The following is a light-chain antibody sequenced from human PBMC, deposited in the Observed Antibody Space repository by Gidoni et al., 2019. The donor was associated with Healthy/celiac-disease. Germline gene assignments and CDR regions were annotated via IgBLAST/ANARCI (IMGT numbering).Light chain of an antibody. CDR2: GAA. CDR1: QSVRSSY. CDR3: QQYGSSRLT. Sequence: DIVLTQSPGTRSLSPGDRATLSCRASQSVRSSYLAWYQQKPGQAPRLRIYGAASRATGIPDRFSGSGSGTDLTLTISRLEPEDFAVYYCQQYGSSRLTFGGGTKVEIK. J-gene: IGKJ4*01. V-gene: IGKV3-20*01.